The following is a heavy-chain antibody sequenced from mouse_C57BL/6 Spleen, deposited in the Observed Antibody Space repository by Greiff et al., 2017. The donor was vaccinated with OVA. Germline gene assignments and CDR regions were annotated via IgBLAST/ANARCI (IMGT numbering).Heavy chain of an antibody. CDR2: IYPGDGDT. CDR3: ARRGVTGEYFDY. V-gene: IGHV1-82*01. CDR1: GYAFSSSW. Sequence: QVQLQQSGPELVKPGASVKISCKASGYAFSSSWMNWVKQRPGKGLEWIGRIYPGDGDTNYNGKFKGKATLTADKSSSTAYMQLSSLTSEDSAVYFCARRGVTGEYFDYWGQGTTLTVSS. J-gene: IGHJ2*01. D-gene: IGHD4-1*01.